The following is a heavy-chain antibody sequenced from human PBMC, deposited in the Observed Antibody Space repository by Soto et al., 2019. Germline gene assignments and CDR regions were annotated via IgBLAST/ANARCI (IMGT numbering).Heavy chain of an antibody. Sequence: SETMSLTCTVSGRSISRGGYYWNWIRQHSGKGLEWIGYIYYSGSTYYNTSIKSRVTISVDTSKNQFSLKLSSVTAADTAVYYCARSVFPWGQGTLVTVSS. CDR2: IYYSGST. V-gene: IGHV4-31*03. CDR1: GRSISRGGYY. J-gene: IGHJ5*02. CDR3: ARSVFP.